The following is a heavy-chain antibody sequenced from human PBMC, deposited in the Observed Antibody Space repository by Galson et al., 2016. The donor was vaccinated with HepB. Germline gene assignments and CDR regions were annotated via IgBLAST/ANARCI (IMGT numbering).Heavy chain of an antibody. V-gene: IGHV3-23*01. CDR2: ITGSGAGT. CDR3: ARAWIHLYDLDN. J-gene: IGHJ4*02. CDR1: GFPFTIYA. Sequence: SLRLSCAATGFPFTIYAMSWVRQAPGKGLEWVSGITGSGAGTYYAASVKGRFTISRDNSKNTLYLQMNSLRAEDTAVYYCARAWIHLYDLDNWGQGALVTVSS. D-gene: IGHD5-18*01.